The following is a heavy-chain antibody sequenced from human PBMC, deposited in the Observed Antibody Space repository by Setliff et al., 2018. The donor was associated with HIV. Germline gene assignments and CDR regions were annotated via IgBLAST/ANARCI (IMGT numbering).Heavy chain of an antibody. CDR1: GFAFSGHQ. V-gene: IGHV3-30*18. D-gene: IGHD3-16*02. Sequence: PGESLKISCAASGFAFSGHQMSWVRQTPGKGLEWVAIIFHDGSNKYYADSVKGRFTISRDNSKNTLYLQMNRLRADDTAIYYCAKGASLVPRRPHFCYFDYWGQGALVTVSS. J-gene: IGHJ4*02. CDR2: IFHDGSNK. CDR3: AKGASLVPRRPHFCYFDY.